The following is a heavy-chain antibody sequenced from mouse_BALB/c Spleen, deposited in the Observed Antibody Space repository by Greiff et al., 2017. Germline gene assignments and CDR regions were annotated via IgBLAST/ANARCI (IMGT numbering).Heavy chain of an antibody. CDR2: INPGSGGT. V-gene: IGHV1-54*01. Sequence: QVHVKQSGAELVRPGTSVKVSCKASGYAFTNYLIEWVKQRPGQGLEWIGVINPGSGGTNYNEKFKGKATLTADKSSGTAYMQLSSLTSDDSAVYFCARCGNYEAMDYWGQGTSVTVSS. D-gene: IGHD2-1*01. J-gene: IGHJ4*01. CDR3: ARCGNYEAMDY. CDR1: GYAFTNYL.